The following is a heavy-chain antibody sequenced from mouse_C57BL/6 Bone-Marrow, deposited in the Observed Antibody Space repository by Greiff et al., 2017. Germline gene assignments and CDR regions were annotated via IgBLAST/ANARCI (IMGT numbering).Heavy chain of an antibody. CDR3: ARDIYYYGRSYGYFDV. CDR1: GYTFTSYG. Sequence: QVQLQQSGAELARPGASVKLSCKASGYTFTSYGISWVKQRTGQGLEWIGEIYPRSGNTYYNEKFNGKDTLTADKSSSTAYMELRSLTSEDSAVYFCARDIYYYGRSYGYFDVWGTGTTVTVSS. V-gene: IGHV1-81*01. J-gene: IGHJ1*03. D-gene: IGHD1-1*01. CDR2: IYPRSGNT.